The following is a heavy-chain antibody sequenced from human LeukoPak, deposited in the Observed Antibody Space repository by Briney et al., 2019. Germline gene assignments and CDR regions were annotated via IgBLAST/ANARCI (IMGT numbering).Heavy chain of an antibody. J-gene: IGHJ6*02. CDR2: IFSGGTT. V-gene: IGHV3-53*05. CDR1: GVTVNSNY. Sequence: PGGSLRLSCAASGVTVNSNYMSWVRQAPGKGLDWVAVIFSGGTTHYADSVKGRFTISRDNAKNSLYLQMNSLRAEDTAVYYCARVLSVRGGGISYYYYYYGMDVWGQGTTVTVSS. CDR3: ARVLSVRGGGISYYYYYYGMDV. D-gene: IGHD2-15*01.